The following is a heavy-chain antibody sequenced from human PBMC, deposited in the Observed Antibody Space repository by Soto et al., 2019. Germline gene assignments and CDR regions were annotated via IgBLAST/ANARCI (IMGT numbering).Heavy chain of an antibody. J-gene: IGHJ4*02. CDR1: GGSFSGYY. Sequence: QVQLQQWGAGLLKPSETLSLTCAVYGGSFSGYYWSWIRQPPGKGLEWIGEINHSGSTNYNPSLKSRVTISVDTSKNQFSLKQSSVTAADTAVYYCARQYGSGSYLDYWGQGTLVTVSS. CDR2: INHSGST. D-gene: IGHD3-10*01. V-gene: IGHV4-34*01. CDR3: ARQYGSGSYLDY.